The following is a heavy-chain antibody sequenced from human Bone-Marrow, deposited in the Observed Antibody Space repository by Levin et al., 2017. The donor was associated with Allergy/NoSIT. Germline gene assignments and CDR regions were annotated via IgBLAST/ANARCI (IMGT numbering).Heavy chain of an antibody. D-gene: IGHD5-18*01. Sequence: QTGGSLRLSCAASGVIFSDYGFHWVRQAPGKGLEWVAFISFDGSQKYYAEDMKGRFTVSKDNSDNTLYLQMESLVADDSALYYCAKDIFQKYKYGNYYYYGMDVWGQWTTVTVSS. V-gene: IGHV3-30*18. CDR1: GVIFSDYG. J-gene: IGHJ6*02. CDR2: ISFDGSQK. CDR3: AKDIFQKYKYGNYYYYGMDV.